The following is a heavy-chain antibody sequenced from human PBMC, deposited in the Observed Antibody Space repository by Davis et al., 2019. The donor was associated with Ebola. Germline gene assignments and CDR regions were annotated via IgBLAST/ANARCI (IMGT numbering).Heavy chain of an antibody. Sequence: GESLKISCAASKFTLSSYWMSWVRQAPGKGLEWVATIENDGSKKYYMDSVKGRFTISRDNARNSLFLQMNSLRADDTAVYYCARDPYYDFWSGYWNWGQGTLVTVSS. CDR2: IENDGSKK. D-gene: IGHD3-3*01. CDR1: KFTLSSYW. V-gene: IGHV3-7*01. CDR3: ARDPYYDFWSGYWN. J-gene: IGHJ4*02.